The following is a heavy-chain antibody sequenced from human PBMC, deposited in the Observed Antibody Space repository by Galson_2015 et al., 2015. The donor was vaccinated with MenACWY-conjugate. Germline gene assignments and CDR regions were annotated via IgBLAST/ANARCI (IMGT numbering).Heavy chain of an antibody. V-gene: IGHV3-7*01. CDR1: GFTFSNSW. J-gene: IGHJ3*01. Sequence: SLRLSCATSGFTFSNSWMGWVRQAPGKGLEWVANIKQDGSGKYYVDSVKGRFVISRDNAKNSLFLQMDSLRAEDTALYYCARVKEQWLSKTFDLWGQGTMVTVSS. D-gene: IGHD6-19*01. CDR2: IKQDGSGK. CDR3: ARVKEQWLSKTFDL.